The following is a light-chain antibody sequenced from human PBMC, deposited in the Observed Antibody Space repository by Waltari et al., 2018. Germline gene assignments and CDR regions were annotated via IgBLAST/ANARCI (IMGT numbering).Light chain of an antibody. J-gene: IGLJ3*02. CDR3: SSYTSSRTVV. CDR2: DVN. Sequence: WYQQTPNKAPRFLFYDVNTRPSGVSDRFSGSKSVNTASLTISGLQAEDEADYFCSSYTSSRTVVFGGGTKLTVL. V-gene: IGLV2-14*03.